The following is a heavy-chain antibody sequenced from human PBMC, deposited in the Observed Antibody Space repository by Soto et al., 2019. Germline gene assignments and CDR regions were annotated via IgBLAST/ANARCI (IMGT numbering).Heavy chain of an antibody. CDR3: ARGGGVGVAGSAAFDM. D-gene: IGHD3-3*01. CDR2: INPATGAA. J-gene: IGHJ3*02. CDR1: GYPVTAYY. V-gene: IGHV1-2*02. Sequence: QLHLVQSGAVVKKPGASVTVSCSASGYPVTAYYMHWVRQAPGRGLEWMGGINPATGAAKYTQTIQGRVPMARVTSPSTVFMELVGLTSEDTAVFYWARGGGVGVAGSAAFDMWGQGTLVTVSS.